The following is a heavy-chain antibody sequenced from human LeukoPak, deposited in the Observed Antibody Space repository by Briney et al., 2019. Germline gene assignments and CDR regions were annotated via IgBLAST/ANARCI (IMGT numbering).Heavy chain of an antibody. Sequence: GASVKVSCKASGGTFSSYAISWVRQAPGQGLEWMGGIIPTFGTANYAQKFQGRVTITADESTSTAYMELSSLRSEDTAVYYRARKVLGYCSSTSCYHNAFDIWGQGTMVTVSS. D-gene: IGHD2-2*01. CDR3: ARKVLGYCSSTSCYHNAFDI. CDR1: GGTFSSYA. CDR2: IIPTFGTA. J-gene: IGHJ3*02. V-gene: IGHV1-69*13.